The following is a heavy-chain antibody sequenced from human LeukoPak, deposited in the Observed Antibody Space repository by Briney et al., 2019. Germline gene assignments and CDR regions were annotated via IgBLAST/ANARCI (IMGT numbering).Heavy chain of an antibody. Sequence: GGSLRLSCAASGFTFSSYGMNWVRQAPGKGLEWVSAISGSGGSTYYADSVKGRFTISRDNSKNTLYLQMNSLRAEDTAVYYRATQQWLVSDFDYWGQGTLVTVSS. J-gene: IGHJ4*02. V-gene: IGHV3-23*01. CDR1: GFTFSSYG. D-gene: IGHD6-19*01. CDR3: ATQQWLVSDFDY. CDR2: ISGSGGST.